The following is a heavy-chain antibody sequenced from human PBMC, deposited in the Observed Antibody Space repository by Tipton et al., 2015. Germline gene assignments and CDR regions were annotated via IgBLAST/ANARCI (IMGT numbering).Heavy chain of an antibody. J-gene: IGHJ5*02. V-gene: IGHV3-7*03. CDR2: IKQDGSEK. CDR1: GFTFSNYW. CDR3: AKAEIVYSASLDH. Sequence: SLRLSCAASGFTFSNYWMSWVRQAPGKGLEWVANIKQDGSEKYYVDSVKGRFTISRDPAKRSLYLQMNSLRAEDTAIYYCAKAEIVYSASLDHWGQGTLVTVSS. D-gene: IGHD3-22*01.